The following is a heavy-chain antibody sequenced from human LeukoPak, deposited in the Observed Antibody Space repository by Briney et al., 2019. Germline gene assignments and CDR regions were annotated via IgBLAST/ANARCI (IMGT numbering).Heavy chain of an antibody. CDR2: ISYDGSNK. V-gene: IGHV3-30*18. CDR1: GLTFSSYG. J-gene: IGHJ4*02. Sequence: GRSLRLSCAASGLTFSSYGMHWVRQAPGKGLEWVAVISYDGSNKYYADSVKGRFTISRDNSKNTLYLQMNSLGAEDTAVYYCAKDLKPYGSGSYYFDYWGQGTLVTVSS. D-gene: IGHD3-10*01. CDR3: AKDLKPYGSGSYYFDY.